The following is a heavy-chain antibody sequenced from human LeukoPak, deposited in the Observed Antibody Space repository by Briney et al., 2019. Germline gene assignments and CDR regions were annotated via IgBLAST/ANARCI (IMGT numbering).Heavy chain of an antibody. Sequence: GGSLRLSCAASGFTVSSNYMSWVRQAPGKGLEWLSVIYSDGSTYYADSVEGRFTISRDDSKNTLYLQMNSLRADDTAVYYCARDYPSATSFFDYXXPGTLVTVSS. CDR2: IYSDGST. J-gene: IGHJ4*02. D-gene: IGHD3-10*01. CDR3: ARDYPSATSFFDY. CDR1: GFTVSSNY. V-gene: IGHV3-66*01.